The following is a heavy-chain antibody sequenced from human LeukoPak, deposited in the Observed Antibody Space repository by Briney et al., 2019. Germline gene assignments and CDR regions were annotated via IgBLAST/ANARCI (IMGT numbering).Heavy chain of an antibody. CDR3: ARLRPGIAVAGRGNDAFDI. J-gene: IGHJ3*02. CDR2: IYPGDSDA. CDR1: GYGFTSYW. Sequence: GESLKISCQTSGYGFTSYWIGWVRQMPGKGLEWMGVIYPGDSDARYSPSFQGQVTISVDKSINTAYLQWSSLKASDNALYYCARLRPGIAVAGRGNDAFDIWGQGTMVTVSS. D-gene: IGHD6-19*01. V-gene: IGHV5-51*01.